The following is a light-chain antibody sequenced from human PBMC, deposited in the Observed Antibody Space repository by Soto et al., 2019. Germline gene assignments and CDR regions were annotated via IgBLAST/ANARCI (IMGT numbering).Light chain of an antibody. CDR1: RGIVDR. CDR3: LQVSSFPRT. CDR2: AAS. J-gene: IGKJ1*01. Sequence: DIQMTQSPYSLSAVVGDRVTITCRASRGIVDRLAWCQQKPGKAPQFLIQAASNLQSGVPSRFSGSGSGTEFILSINRLQPEDIATYYWLQVSSFPRTFGQGTKVEIK. V-gene: IGKV1-12*01.